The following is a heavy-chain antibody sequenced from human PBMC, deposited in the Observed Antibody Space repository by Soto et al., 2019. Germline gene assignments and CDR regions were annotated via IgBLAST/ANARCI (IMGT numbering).Heavy chain of an antibody. CDR2: IIPIFGTA. CDR1: GGTFSSYA. J-gene: IGHJ6*02. CDR3: ASWGLAARPHYYYGMDV. V-gene: IGHV1-69*12. Sequence: QVQLVQSGAEVKKPGSSVKVSCKASGGTFSSYAISWVRQAPGQGLEWMGGIIPIFGTANYEQKFQGRVTNTAXXSXSXXHMDLRSLRSEDTAVYYCASWGLAARPHYYYGMDVWGQGTTVTVSS. D-gene: IGHD6-6*01.